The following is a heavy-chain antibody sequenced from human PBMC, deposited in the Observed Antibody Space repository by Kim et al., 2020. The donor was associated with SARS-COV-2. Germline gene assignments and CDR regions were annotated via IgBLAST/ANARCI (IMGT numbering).Heavy chain of an antibody. V-gene: IGHV4-59*01. D-gene: IGHD3-3*01. CDR3: ARAAIFGTWDY. CDR1: GGSISSYY. Sequence: SETLSLTCTVSGGSISSYYWSWIRQPPGKGLEWIGYIYYSGSTNYNPSLKSRVTMSVDTSKNQFSLKLSSMTAADPAVYYCARAAIFGTWDYWGQGTLVTVSS. J-gene: IGHJ4*02. CDR2: IYYSGST.